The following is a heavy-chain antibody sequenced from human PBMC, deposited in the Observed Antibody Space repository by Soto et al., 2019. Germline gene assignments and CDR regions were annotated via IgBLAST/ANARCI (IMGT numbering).Heavy chain of an antibody. CDR1: GFTFSRYW. D-gene: IGHD3-16*02. J-gene: IGHJ4*01. Sequence: GGSLRLSCVASGFTFSRYWMSWVRQAPGKGLEWVANIKQDGSEKYYVDSVKGRFTISRDNAKNSLYLQMNSLRVDDTALYYCARDGTGAPVWGNYRADYWGHGALVTVSS. CDR2: IKQDGSEK. V-gene: IGHV3-7*03. CDR3: ARDGTGAPVWGNYRADY.